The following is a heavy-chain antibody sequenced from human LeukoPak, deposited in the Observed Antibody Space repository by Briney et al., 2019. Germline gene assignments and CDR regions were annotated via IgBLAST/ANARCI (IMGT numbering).Heavy chain of an antibody. V-gene: IGHV4-59*08. CDR1: GASVSNYY. J-gene: IGHJ4*02. CDR3: ARHADGGVFIKTYFFDS. CDR2: ISDSGSP. D-gene: IGHD3-16*01. Sequence: SETLSLTCSVSGASVSNYYWSWLRQTPGKGLEWIGHISDSGSPTCNPSLKSRVTISEDMSNNQISLNLRSVTAADAAVYYCARHADGGVFIKTYFFDSWGQGFLVSVSS.